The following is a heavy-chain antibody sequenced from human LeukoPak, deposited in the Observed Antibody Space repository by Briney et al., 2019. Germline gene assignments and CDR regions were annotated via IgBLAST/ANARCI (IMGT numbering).Heavy chain of an antibody. CDR1: GYTFTSYD. D-gene: IGHD5-12*01. CDR2: MNPNSGNT. V-gene: IGHV1-8*03. CDR3: AGASRQVATIYYYYYMDV. J-gene: IGHJ6*03. Sequence: ASVKVSCKASGYTFTSYDINWVRQATGQGLEWMGWMNPNSGNTGYAQKFQGRVTITRNTSISTAYMELSSLRSEDTAVYYCAGASRQVATIYYYYYMDVWGKGTTVTVSS.